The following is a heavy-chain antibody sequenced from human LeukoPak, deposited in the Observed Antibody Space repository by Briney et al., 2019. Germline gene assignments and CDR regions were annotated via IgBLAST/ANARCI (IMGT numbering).Heavy chain of an antibody. Sequence: PGGSLRLSCAASGFTFSDHYMAWVRQAPGEGLEWVGRSRNKANSYTTEYAASVKGRFTISRDDSKNSVHLQLNSLKTEDTAVYYCAKDPVAVAGKEDYWGQGTLVTVSS. D-gene: IGHD6-19*01. J-gene: IGHJ4*02. CDR2: SRNKANSYTT. CDR1: GFTFSDHY. CDR3: AKDPVAVAGKEDY. V-gene: IGHV3-72*01.